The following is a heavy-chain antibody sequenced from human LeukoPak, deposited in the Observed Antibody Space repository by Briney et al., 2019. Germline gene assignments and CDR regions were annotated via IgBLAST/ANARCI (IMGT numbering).Heavy chain of an antibody. CDR3: ATGEIGDYVLDY. V-gene: IGHV4-59*01. J-gene: IGHJ4*01. CDR1: GASISKYY. D-gene: IGHD4-17*01. Sequence: SETLSLTCDVSGASISKYYWSWIRQAPGKGLEWIGYIYYSGDTKYNPSLRSRVTMSVDTSKNQFSLRLGSMTTADTAVYYCATGEIGDYVLDYWGQGTLVTVSS. CDR2: IYYSGDT.